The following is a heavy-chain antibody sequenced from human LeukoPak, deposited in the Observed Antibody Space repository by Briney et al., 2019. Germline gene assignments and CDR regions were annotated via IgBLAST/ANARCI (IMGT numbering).Heavy chain of an antibody. V-gene: IGHV1-18*04. J-gene: IGHJ4*02. CDR3: ARDSNTMGVD. CDR1: GYSFTHHG. D-gene: IGHD3-10*01. CDR2: ISCYNGDT. Sequence: ASVTVSFKASGYSFTHHGISWVRQAPGQGPEWMGWISCYNGDTNYAQKFQGRLTMTTDTSTTTAYMELRSLTYDDTAVYYCARDSNTMGVDWGQGTLVTVSS.